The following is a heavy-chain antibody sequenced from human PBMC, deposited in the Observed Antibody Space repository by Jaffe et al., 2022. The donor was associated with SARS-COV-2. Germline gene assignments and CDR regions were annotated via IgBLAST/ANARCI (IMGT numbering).Heavy chain of an antibody. CDR1: GFTFSSYS. CDR2: ISSSSSYI. V-gene: IGHV3-21*01. Sequence: EVQLVESGGGLVKPGGSLRLSCAASGFTFSSYSMNWVRQAPGKGLEWVSSISSSSSYIYYADSVKGRFTISRDNAKNSLYLQMNSLRAEDTAVYYCARDLETHYYYYGMDVWGQGTTVTVSS. J-gene: IGHJ6*02. D-gene: IGHD1-1*01. CDR3: ARDLETHYYYYGMDV.